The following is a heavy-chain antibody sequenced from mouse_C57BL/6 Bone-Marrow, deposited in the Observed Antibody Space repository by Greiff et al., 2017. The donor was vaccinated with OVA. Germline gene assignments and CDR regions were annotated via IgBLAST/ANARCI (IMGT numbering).Heavy chain of an antibody. J-gene: IGHJ4*01. CDR3: ARDAGPYDYDGFGAMDY. D-gene: IGHD2-4*01. V-gene: IGHV7-1*01. CDR1: GFTFSDFY. CDR2: SRNKANDYTT. Sequence: EVKLVESGGGLVQSGRSLRLSCATSGFTFSDFYMEWVRQAPGKGLEWIAASRNKANDYTTEYSASVKGRFIVSRDTSQSILYLQMNALRAEDTAIYYCARDAGPYDYDGFGAMDYWGQGTSVTVSS.